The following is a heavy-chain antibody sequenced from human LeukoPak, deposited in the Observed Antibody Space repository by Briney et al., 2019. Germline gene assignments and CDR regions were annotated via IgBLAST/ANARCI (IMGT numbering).Heavy chain of an antibody. J-gene: IGHJ4*02. CDR2: ISGSGGTI. CDR3: AKEPLHRSGYHDHYFDY. Sequence: GSLRLSCAASGLTFSTYAVSWVRQAPGKGLEWVSSISGSGGTIHYADSVKGRFTISRDNSKNTLYLHMNSLRAEDTAVYYCAKEPLHRSGYHDHYFDYWGQGPQVTVSS. CDR1: GLTFSTYA. D-gene: IGHD3-22*01. V-gene: IGHV3-23*01.